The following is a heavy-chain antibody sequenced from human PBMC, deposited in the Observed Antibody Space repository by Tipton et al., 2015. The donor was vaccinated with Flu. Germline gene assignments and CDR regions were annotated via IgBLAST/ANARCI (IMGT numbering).Heavy chain of an antibody. CDR3: ARDGGCSGGSCYSYYSYGMDV. CDR2: IIPILGIA. V-gene: IGHV1-69*09. Sequence: QMQLVQSGAEVKKPGSSVKVSCKASGGTFSSYAISWVRQAPGQGLEWMGRIIPILGIANYAQKFQGRVTITADKSTSTAYMELSSLRSEDTAVYSCARDGGCSGGSCYSYYSYGMDVWGQGTTVTVSS. J-gene: IGHJ6*02. D-gene: IGHD2-15*01. CDR1: GGTFSSYA.